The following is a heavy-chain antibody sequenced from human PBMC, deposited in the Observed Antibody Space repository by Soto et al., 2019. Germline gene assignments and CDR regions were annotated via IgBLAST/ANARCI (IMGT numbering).Heavy chain of an antibody. CDR3: AKDLHSSGWAAYNFDY. J-gene: IGHJ4*02. CDR1: GFTFSNFG. D-gene: IGHD6-25*01. Sequence: GGSLRLSCAASGFTFSNFGMHWVRQAPGKGLEWVALISYDGSNKYYADSVKGRFTISRDSTKNTLSLQINSLRAEDSAVYYCAKDLHSSGWAAYNFDYWGQGTLVTVSS. CDR2: ISYDGSNK. V-gene: IGHV3-30*18.